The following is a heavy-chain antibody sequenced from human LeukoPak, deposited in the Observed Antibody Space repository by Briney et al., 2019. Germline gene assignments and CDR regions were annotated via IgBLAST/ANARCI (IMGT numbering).Heavy chain of an antibody. J-gene: IGHJ6*03. V-gene: IGHV4-59*01. D-gene: IGHD4-17*01. CDR2: IYYSGST. Sequence: SETLSLTCTVSGGSISSYYWSWIRQPPGKGLEWIGYIYYSGSTNYNPSLKSRVTISVDTSKNQFSLKLSSVTAADTAVYYCARATKTVTISYDYYYYMDVWGKGTTVTISS. CDR3: ARATKTVTISYDYYYYMDV. CDR1: GGSISSYY.